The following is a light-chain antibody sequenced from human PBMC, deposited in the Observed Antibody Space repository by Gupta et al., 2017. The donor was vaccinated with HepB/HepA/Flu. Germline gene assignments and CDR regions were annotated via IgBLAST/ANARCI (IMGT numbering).Light chain of an antibody. CDR1: SSDVGGYNY. CDR3: NSYTTSSTPYVV. Sequence: QSALTQPASVSGAPGQSITLSCPRTSSDVGGYNYVSWYQQHPGKAPKLMIYAVSNRPSGVSNRFSGSKSGNTASLTISGLQTEDEADYYCNSYTTSSTPYVVFGGGTKLTVL. J-gene: IGLJ2*01. V-gene: IGLV2-14*03. CDR2: AVS.